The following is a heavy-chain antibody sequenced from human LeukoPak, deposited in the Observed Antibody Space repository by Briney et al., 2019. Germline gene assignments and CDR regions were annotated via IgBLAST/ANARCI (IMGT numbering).Heavy chain of an antibody. CDR1: GGSIRSSNYY. V-gene: IGHV4-39*01. Sequence: PSETLSLTCTVSGGSIRSSNYYWGWIRQPPGKGLEWIGNIYYSGSTYYNPSLKSRVTISVDTSKNQFSLRLSSVTAADTAVSYCASQPSYFDYWGQGTLVTVSS. CDR2: IYYSGST. CDR3: ASQPSYFDY. J-gene: IGHJ4*02.